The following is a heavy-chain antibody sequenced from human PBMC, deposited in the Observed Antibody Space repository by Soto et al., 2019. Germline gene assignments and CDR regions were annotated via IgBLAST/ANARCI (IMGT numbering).Heavy chain of an antibody. V-gene: IGHV3-30*18. Sequence: GGSLRLSCAASGFTFSSYGMHWVRQAPGKGLEWVAVISYDGSNKYYADSVKGRFTISRDNSKNTLYLQMNSLRAEDTAVYYCAKDVVVGATTGLGDYYYYYGMDVWGQGTTVTVSS. CDR1: GFTFSSYG. J-gene: IGHJ6*02. D-gene: IGHD1-26*01. CDR2: ISYDGSNK. CDR3: AKDVVVGATTGLGDYYYYYGMDV.